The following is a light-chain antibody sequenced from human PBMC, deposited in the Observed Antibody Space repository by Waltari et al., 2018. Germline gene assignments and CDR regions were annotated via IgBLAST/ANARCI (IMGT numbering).Light chain of an antibody. J-gene: IGLJ1*01. Sequence: QSALTQPASVSGSPGQSITISCTGTSSDVGSYNLVSWYQQHPGKAPKLMIYEGSKRPSRVSNRFSGSKSGNTASLTISGLQAEDEADYYCCSYAGSSTLYVFGTGTKVTVL. V-gene: IGLV2-23*01. CDR1: SSDVGSYNL. CDR2: EGS. CDR3: CSYAGSSTLYV.